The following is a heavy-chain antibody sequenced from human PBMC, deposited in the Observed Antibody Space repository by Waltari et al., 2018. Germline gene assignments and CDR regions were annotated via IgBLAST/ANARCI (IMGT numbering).Heavy chain of an antibody. CDR3: ARGKGVPAAIFYYYMDV. J-gene: IGHJ6*03. CDR2: IYYSGST. CDR1: GGSISSGDYY. D-gene: IGHD2-2*01. Sequence: QVQLQESGPGLVKPSQTLSLTCTVSGGSISSGDYYWSWIRQPPGKGLEWIGYIYYSGSTYYNPSLKSRVTISVDTSKNQFSLKLSSVTAADTAVYYCARGKGVPAAIFYYYMDVWGKGTTVTISS. V-gene: IGHV4-30-4*08.